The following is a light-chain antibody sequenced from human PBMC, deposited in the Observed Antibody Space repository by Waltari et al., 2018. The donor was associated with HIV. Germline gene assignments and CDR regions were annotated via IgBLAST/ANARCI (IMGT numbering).Light chain of an antibody. Sequence: SFLPHPPPASGPPGRRVPSSFFESSSIIEAPAASWYLKLPRAAPKLLIYNNKQRPVGVPDRFSGSKSGSSASLAISGLQSEDEADYFCVAWDDSLRGWVFGGGTKLTVL. J-gene: IGLJ3*02. CDR1: SSIIEAPA. CDR2: NNK. CDR3: VAWDDSLRGWV. V-gene: IGLV1-44*01.